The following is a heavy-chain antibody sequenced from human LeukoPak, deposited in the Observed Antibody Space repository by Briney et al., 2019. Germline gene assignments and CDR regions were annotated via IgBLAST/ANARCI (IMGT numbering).Heavy chain of an antibody. V-gene: IGHV1-3*01. CDR3: ARERGGLGPAALDY. Sequence: GASVKVSCKASGYTFTSYAMHWVRQAPGQRLEWMGWINAGNGNTKYSQKFQGRVTITRDTSASTAYMELSSLRSEDTAVYYCARERGGLGPAALDYWGQGTLVTVSS. J-gene: IGHJ4*02. D-gene: IGHD2-2*01. CDR1: GYTFTSYA. CDR2: INAGNGNT.